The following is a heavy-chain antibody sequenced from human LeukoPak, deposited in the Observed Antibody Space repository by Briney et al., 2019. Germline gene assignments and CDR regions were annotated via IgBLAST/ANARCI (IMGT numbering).Heavy chain of an antibody. CDR1: GFTFSSYA. CDR2: ISGSGGST. CDR3: AKSPITIFGVVNYYFDY. J-gene: IGHJ4*02. V-gene: IGHV3-23*01. D-gene: IGHD3-3*01. Sequence: KSGGSLRLSCAASGFTFSSYAMSWVRQAPGKGLEWVSAISGSGGSTYYADSVKGRFTISRDNSKNTLCLQMNSLRAEDAAVYYCAKSPITIFGVVNYYFDYWGQGTLVTVSS.